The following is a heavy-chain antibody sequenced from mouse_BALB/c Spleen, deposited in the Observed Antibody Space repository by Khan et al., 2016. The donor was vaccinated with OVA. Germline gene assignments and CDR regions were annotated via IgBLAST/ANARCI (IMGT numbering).Heavy chain of an antibody. V-gene: IGHV1-5*01. J-gene: IGHJ3*01. D-gene: IGHD1-3*01. CDR1: GYSFTSYL. Sequence: KNGTVLARPGASVKMSCKASGYSFTSYLIHWVKQRPGQGLEWIGDIYRGNSDTTYNQKFKDKAKLTAGTSANTAYMELSSLTNEDSVVYYCARGGYSSFAYWGQGTLVTVSA. CDR2: IYRGNSDT. CDR3: ARGGYSSFAY.